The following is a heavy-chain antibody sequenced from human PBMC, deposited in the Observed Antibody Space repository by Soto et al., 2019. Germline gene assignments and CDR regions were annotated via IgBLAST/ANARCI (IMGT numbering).Heavy chain of an antibody. Sequence: SETLSLTCSVLGGPFSGYFWRWILQPPGKGLEWIGEINHSGSTNYNPSLKSRVTISVDTSKNQFSLKMSSVTAADTAVFSCARGISHYYGMDVWGQGTTVTVSS. CDR3: ARGISHYYGMDV. J-gene: IGHJ6*02. V-gene: IGHV4-34*01. CDR1: GGPFSGYF. CDR2: INHSGST.